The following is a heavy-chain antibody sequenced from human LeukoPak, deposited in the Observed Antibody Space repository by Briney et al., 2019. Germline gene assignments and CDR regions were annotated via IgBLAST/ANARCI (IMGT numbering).Heavy chain of an antibody. CDR1: GYTFTGYY. CDR2: INPNSGGT. D-gene: IGHD6-19*01. CDR3: ASFGGGQWLLRGDDAFDI. Sequence: ASVKVSCKASGYTFTGYYMHWVRLAPGQGLEWMGLINPNSGGTNYVQKFQDRVTMTRDTSISTVYMELSRLRSDDTAVYYCASFGGGQWLLRGDDAFDIWGQGTMVTVSS. J-gene: IGHJ3*02. V-gene: IGHV1-2*02.